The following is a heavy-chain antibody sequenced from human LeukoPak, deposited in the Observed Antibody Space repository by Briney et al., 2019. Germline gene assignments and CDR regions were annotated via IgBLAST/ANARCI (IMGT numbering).Heavy chain of an antibody. CDR2: ISNSGSTI. J-gene: IGHJ5*02. Sequence: GGSLRLSCAASGFTFSSYEMNWVRQAPGKGLEWVSYISNSGSTIYYADSVKGRFTISRDTAKNSLYLQMNSLRAEDTAVYYCAAHGIAVAGTKVDWFDPWGQGTLVTVSS. CDR3: AAHGIAVAGTKVDWFDP. D-gene: IGHD6-19*01. V-gene: IGHV3-48*03. CDR1: GFTFSSYE.